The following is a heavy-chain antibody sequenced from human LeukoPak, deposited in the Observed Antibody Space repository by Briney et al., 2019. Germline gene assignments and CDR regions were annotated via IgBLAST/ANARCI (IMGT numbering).Heavy chain of an antibody. Sequence: GESLKISCKGSGYIFTTYWIGWVRQMPGKGLEWMGIIYPGDSDIRYSPSFQGQVTISVDKSISTAYLQWSSLKASDAAIYYCARWVDGSYTSFRNDYWGQGTLVTVSS. V-gene: IGHV5-51*01. J-gene: IGHJ4*02. CDR2: IYPGDSDI. CDR1: GYIFTTYW. D-gene: IGHD1-26*01. CDR3: ARWVDGSYTSFRNDY.